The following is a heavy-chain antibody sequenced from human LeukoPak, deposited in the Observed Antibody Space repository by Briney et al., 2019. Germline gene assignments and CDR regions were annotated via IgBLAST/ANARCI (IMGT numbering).Heavy chain of an antibody. CDR3: ASSRGGYYFDY. Sequence: PSQTLSLTCAVYGGSFNDYYWTWIRQSPGKGLEWIGSIYYSGSTYYNPSLKSRVTISVDTSKNQFSLKLSSVTAADTAVYYCASSRGGYYFDYWGQGTLVTISS. CDR1: GGSFNDYY. CDR2: IYYSGST. J-gene: IGHJ4*02. D-gene: IGHD3-10*01. V-gene: IGHV4-34*01.